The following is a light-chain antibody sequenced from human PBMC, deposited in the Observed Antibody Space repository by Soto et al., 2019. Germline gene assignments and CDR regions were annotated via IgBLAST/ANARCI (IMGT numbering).Light chain of an antibody. V-gene: IGKV3-20*01. CDR2: STS. J-gene: IGKJ1*01. Sequence: EIVLTQSPGTLSLAPGERGTLSCRASQRFGSSNLAWYQQKPGQAPRLLIYSTSSRATGIPDRFSGSGSGTDFTLTISRLEPEDFAVYYCQQYGNSPWTLAQGTNVDSK. CDR1: QRFGSSN. CDR3: QQYGNSPWT.